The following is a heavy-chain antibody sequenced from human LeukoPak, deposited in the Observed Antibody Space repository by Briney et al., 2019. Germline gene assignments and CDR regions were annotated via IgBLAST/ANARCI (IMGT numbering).Heavy chain of an antibody. V-gene: IGHV4-30-2*01. CDR1: GGSISSGGYS. Sequence: SETLSLTCAVSGGSISSGGYSWSWIRQPPGKGLEWIGYIYHSGSTYYNPSLKSRVTISVDRSENQFSLKLSSVTAADTAVYYCARDGGDILTGDYFDYWGQGTLVTVSS. CDR3: ARDGGDILTGDYFDY. CDR2: IYHSGST. D-gene: IGHD3-9*01. J-gene: IGHJ4*02.